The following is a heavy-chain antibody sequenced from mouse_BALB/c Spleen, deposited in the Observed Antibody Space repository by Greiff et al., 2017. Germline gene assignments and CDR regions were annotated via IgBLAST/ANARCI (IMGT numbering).Heavy chain of an antibody. CDR1: GYSFTSYW. J-gene: IGHJ4*01. CDR3: ARYCCCYYVMDY. Sequence: VQLQQPGAELVRPGASVKLSCKASGYSFTSYWMNWVKQRHGQGLEWIGIIHPSDGETRLNQKFKDKATLTVDKSSSTAYMQLSSPTSEDSAVYYCARYCCCYYVMDYWGQGTSVTVSS. D-gene: IGHD3-3*01. V-gene: IGHV1-61*01. CDR2: IHPSDGET.